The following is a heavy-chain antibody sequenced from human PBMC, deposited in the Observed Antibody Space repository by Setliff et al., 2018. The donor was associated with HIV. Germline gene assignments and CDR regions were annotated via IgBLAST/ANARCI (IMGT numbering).Heavy chain of an antibody. D-gene: IGHD3-3*01. CDR1: GGSFSGYY. V-gene: IGHV4-34*01. Sequence: SETLSLTCAVYGGSFSGYYWSWIRQPPGKGLEWIGEINHSGSTNYNPSLKSRVTISVDTSKNQFSLKLSSVTAADTAVYYCARDAHTPGQYYDFWSGPYYGMDVWGQGTTVTV. J-gene: IGHJ6*02. CDR3: ARDAHTPGQYYDFWSGPYYGMDV. CDR2: INHSGST.